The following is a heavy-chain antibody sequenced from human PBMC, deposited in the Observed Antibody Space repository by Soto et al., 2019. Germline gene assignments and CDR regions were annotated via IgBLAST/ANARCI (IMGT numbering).Heavy chain of an antibody. CDR2: IKEDGSEK. D-gene: IGHD4-17*01. CDR3: ASESYDYGDF. V-gene: IGHV3-7*03. J-gene: IGHJ4*02. CDR1: GFTFSSYW. Sequence: EVQLVESGGGLVQPGGSLRLSCVASGFTFSSYWMRWVRQAPGKGLEWVANIKEDGSEKYYVDSVKGRFTISRDNAKNSLYLQMNSLRAEDTAVYYCASESYDYGDFWGQGTLVTVSS.